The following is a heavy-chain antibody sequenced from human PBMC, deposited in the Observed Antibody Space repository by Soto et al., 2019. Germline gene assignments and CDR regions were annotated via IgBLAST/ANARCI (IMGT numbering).Heavy chain of an antibody. CDR3: ARNLGYCSXTSCPDDYDYYYYGMDV. CDR1: GFTFRGYS. V-gene: IGHV3-7*01. CDR2: IKQDGSEK. Sequence: GGSLRLSCAASGFTFRGYSMTWVRQAPGKGLEWVANIKQDGSEKNYLDAVRGRFTISRDNVKNSLYLQVNSLRAEDTAVYFCARNLGYCSXTSCPDDYDYYYYGMDVWGRGTTVTVSS. J-gene: IGHJ6*02. D-gene: IGHD2-2*01.